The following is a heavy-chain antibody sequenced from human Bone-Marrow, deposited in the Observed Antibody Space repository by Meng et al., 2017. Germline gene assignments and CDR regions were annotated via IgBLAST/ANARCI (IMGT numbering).Heavy chain of an antibody. V-gene: IGHV3-21*01. Sequence: EVQLVESGGGLVKPGGSLRLSCAASGFTFSSYSMNWVRQAPGKGLEWVSSISSSSSYIYYADSVKGRFTISRDNAKNSLYLQMNSLRAEDTAVYYCARDARFGELVCDYWGQGTLVTVSS. CDR3: ARDARFGELVCDY. D-gene: IGHD3-10*01. CDR2: ISSSSSYI. J-gene: IGHJ4*02. CDR1: GFTFSSYS.